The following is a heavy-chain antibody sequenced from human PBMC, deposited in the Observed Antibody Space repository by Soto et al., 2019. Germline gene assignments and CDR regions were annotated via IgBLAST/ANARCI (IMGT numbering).Heavy chain of an antibody. CDR1: GGTFSSYA. Sequence: QVQLVQSGAEVKKPRSSVKVSCKASGGTFSSYAISWVRQAPGQGLEWMGGIIPIFGTANYAQKFQGTVTITADESTSTGYMERSSVRYEDTAVYYCALTYNKDSSSHYGMDVWGQGTTVTVSS. CDR2: IIPIFGTA. V-gene: IGHV1-69*01. CDR3: ALTYNKDSSSHYGMDV. J-gene: IGHJ6*02. D-gene: IGHD6-6*01.